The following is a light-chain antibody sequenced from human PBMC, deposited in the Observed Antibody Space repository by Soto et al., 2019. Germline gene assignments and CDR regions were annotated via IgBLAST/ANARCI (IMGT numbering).Light chain of an antibody. CDR3: QQSHEWPLT. CDR1: QSVSSR. CDR2: AAS. J-gene: IGKJ4*01. V-gene: IGKV3-15*01. Sequence: EIVMTQSPATLSVAPGEGATLSCRASQSVSSRLAWFQHKPGQAPRLLIYAASTRATGIPARFSGSGSGTDFTLTISSLQSEDSALYYCQQSHEWPLTFGRGTKVEI.